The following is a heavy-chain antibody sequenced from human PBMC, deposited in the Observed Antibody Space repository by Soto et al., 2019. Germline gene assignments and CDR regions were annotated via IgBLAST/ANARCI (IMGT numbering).Heavy chain of an antibody. CDR1: GFTFSIYS. J-gene: IGHJ4*02. V-gene: IGHV3-21*04. Sequence: EVQLVESGGGLVKPGGSLRLSCAASGFTFSIYSMNWVRQAPGKGLEWVSCISSSSDYIYYADSVKGRFTISRDNAKNSLYLQMNSLRAEDTALYYCAKKGTHYFDYWGQGTLVTVSS. D-gene: IGHD1-1*01. CDR3: AKKGTHYFDY. CDR2: ISSSSDYI.